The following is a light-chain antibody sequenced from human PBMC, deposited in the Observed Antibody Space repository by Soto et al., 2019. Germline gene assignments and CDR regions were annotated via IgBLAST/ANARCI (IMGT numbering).Light chain of an antibody. CDR3: SSYTSSTTLVV. V-gene: IGLV2-14*03. CDR1: SSDIGDYSY. J-gene: IGLJ2*01. CDR2: NVS. Sequence: QSALTQPASVSGSPGQSMTISCTGTSSDIGDYSYVSWYQHHPGKDPKLMIYNVSNRPSGVSNRFSGSKSGNTASLTISGLQAEDEADYYCSSYTSSTTLVVFGGGTKVTVL.